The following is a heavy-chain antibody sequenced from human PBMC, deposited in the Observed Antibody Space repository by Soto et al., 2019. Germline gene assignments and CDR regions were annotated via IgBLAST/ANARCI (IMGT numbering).Heavy chain of an antibody. CDR3: ARETEWVTTSGYIDY. J-gene: IGHJ4*02. D-gene: IGHD4-17*01. CDR1: GGSFSGYY. CDR2: VNHSGST. V-gene: IGHV4-34*01. Sequence: SETLSLTCAVYGGSFSGYYWSWIRQPPGKGLEWIGEVNHSGSTNYNPSLKSRVNISVDTSKNQISLKMSSVTAADTAVYYCARETEWVTTSGYIDYWGQGTLVTVSS.